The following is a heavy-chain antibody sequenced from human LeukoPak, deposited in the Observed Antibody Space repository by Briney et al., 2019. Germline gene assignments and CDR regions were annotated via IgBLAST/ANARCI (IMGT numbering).Heavy chain of an antibody. CDR1: GFTFSSYG. V-gene: IGHV3-33*01. CDR3: ARGIEWDQLLFQPNYGMDV. J-gene: IGHJ6*02. D-gene: IGHD2-2*01. CDR2: IWYDGSNK. Sequence: GGSLRLSCAASGFTFSSYGMHWVRQAPGKGLEWVAVIWYDGSNKYYADSVKGRFTISRDNSKNTLYLQMNSLRAEDTAVYYCARGIEWDQLLFQPNYGMDVWGQGTTDTVSS.